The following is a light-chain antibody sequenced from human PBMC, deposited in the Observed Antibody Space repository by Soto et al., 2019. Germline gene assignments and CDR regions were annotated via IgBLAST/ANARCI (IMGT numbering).Light chain of an antibody. CDR2: EVS. Sequence: QSALTQPASVSGSPGQSITISCTGSSSDVGAYNYVSWFQQHPGKAPKLIIYEVSNRPSGVSDRFSGSKSGNTASLTISGLQAEDEADYHCSSYTSRTTWVFGGGTQLTVL. CDR3: SSYTSRTTWV. J-gene: IGLJ7*01. V-gene: IGLV2-14*01. CDR1: SSDVGAYNY.